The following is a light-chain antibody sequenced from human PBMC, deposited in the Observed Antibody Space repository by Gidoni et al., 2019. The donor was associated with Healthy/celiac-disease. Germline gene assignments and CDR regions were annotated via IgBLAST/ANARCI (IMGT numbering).Light chain of an antibody. V-gene: IGKV1-33*01. CDR3: QQYDNLPLYT. Sequence: DIQMTQSHSSLSASVGDRVTIPCQASQAISNYLNWYQQKPGKAPKLLIYDASNLETGVPSRFSGSGSGTDVTFTISSLQPEDIATYYCQQYDNLPLYTFGQGTKLEIK. J-gene: IGKJ2*01. CDR1: QAISNY. CDR2: DAS.